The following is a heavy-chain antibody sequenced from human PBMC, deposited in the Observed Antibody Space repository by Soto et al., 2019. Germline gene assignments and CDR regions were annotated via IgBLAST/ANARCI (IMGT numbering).Heavy chain of an antibody. CDR2: IIPIFGTA. CDR3: ARGVLGGLERLLSEALDI. V-gene: IGHV1-69*06. D-gene: IGHD3-3*01. J-gene: IGHJ3*02. Sequence: GASVKVSCKASGGTFSSYAISWVRQAPGQGLEWMGGIIPIFGTANYAQKFQGRVTITADKSTSTAYMELSSLRSEDTAVYYCARGVLGGLERLLSEALDICCQGPMVTV. CDR1: GGTFSSYA.